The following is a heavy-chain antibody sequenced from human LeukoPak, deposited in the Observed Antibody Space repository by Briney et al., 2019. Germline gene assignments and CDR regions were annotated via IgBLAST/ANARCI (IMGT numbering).Heavy chain of an antibody. CDR3: ARDRGIAVAGTLDY. CDR1: GFTFSSYS. CDR2: ISYDGSNK. D-gene: IGHD6-19*01. J-gene: IGHJ4*02. V-gene: IGHV3-30*03. Sequence: GGSLRLSCAASGFTFSSYSMNWVRQAPGKGLEWVAVISYDGSNKYYADSVKGRFTISRDNSKNTLYLQMNSLRAEDTAVYYCARDRGIAVAGTLDYWGQGTLVTVSS.